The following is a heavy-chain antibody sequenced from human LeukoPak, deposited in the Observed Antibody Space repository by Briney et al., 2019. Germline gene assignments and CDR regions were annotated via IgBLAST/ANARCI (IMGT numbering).Heavy chain of an antibody. Sequence: GGSLRLSCAASGFTFSSYWMNWVRQAPGKGLEWVANINRDGSKKYYVDSVKGRFTISRDNAKNSLYLQMNSLRAEDAAVYYCVREIFGPDYWGQGTLVTVSS. V-gene: IGHV3-7*01. D-gene: IGHD3-10*01. CDR2: INRDGSKK. CDR1: GFTFSSYW. CDR3: VREIFGPDY. J-gene: IGHJ4*02.